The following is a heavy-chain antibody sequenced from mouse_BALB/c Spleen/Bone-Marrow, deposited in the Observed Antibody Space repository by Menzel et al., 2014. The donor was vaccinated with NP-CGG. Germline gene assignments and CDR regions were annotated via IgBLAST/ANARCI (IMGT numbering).Heavy chain of an antibody. J-gene: IGHJ4*01. CDR2: IWGDGST. Sequence: VMLVESGPGLVAPSQSLSITCTVSGFSLTGYGVNWVRQPPGKGLEWLGVIWGDGSTDYNSALKSRLSISKDNSKSQVFLKMNSLQTDDTARYYCAREPHYYAMDYWGQGPQSPSPQ. CDR3: AREPHYYAMDY. CDR1: GFSLTGYG. V-gene: IGHV2-6-7*01.